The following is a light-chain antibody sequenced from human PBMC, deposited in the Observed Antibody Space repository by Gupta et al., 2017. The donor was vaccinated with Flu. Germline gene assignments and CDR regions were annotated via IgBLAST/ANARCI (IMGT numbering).Light chain of an antibody. CDR2: DEK. Sequence: QGEKLRSYYATWDQEKPSQAPGLFIFDEKNRPSRIPDRFSGASSGNTASLNITGAQAEDEADYYCNSRDISNNNWVFGGGTKLTVL. J-gene: IGLJ3*02. CDR1: KLRSYY. CDR3: NSRDISNNNWV. V-gene: IGLV3-19*01.